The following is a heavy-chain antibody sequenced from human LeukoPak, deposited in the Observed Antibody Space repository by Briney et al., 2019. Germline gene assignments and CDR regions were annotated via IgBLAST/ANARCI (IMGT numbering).Heavy chain of an antibody. V-gene: IGHV1-2*02. Sequence: ASMKVSCKASGYTFTAYYMHWVRQAPGQGLEWMGWINPNSGGTKYAQNFQGRVTMTRDTSISTAYVELSSLRSDDTAVYYCARDRGGDAFDIWGQGTMVTVSS. CDR2: INPNSGGT. CDR3: ARDRGGDAFDI. J-gene: IGHJ3*02. D-gene: IGHD3-10*01. CDR1: GYTFTAYY.